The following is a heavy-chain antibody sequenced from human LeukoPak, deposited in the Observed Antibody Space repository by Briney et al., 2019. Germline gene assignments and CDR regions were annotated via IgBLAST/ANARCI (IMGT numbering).Heavy chain of an antibody. CDR2: IKEDGSEK. V-gene: IGHV3-7*01. CDR3: ARSTGVGGWFH. Sequence: GGSLRHSCAASGFTFSNYWMSWVRQAPGKGLEWVANIKEDGSEKHYVGSVKGRFTISRDNAKNSLYLQMNSLRVDDAAVYYCARSTGVGGWFHWGQGTLVTVSS. D-gene: IGHD6-19*01. CDR1: GFTFSNYW. J-gene: IGHJ4*02.